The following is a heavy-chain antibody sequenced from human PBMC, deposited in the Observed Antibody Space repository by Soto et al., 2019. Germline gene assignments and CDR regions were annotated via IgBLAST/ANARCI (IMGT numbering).Heavy chain of an antibody. J-gene: IGHJ5*02. Sequence: TLSLTCAVSGGSLSSSNWWSWVRQPPGKGLEWIGEIYHSGSTNYNPSLKSRVTISVDKSKNQFSLKLSSVTAADTAVYYCARPLRRFQLVWGRSRGWFDPWGQGTLVTVSS. D-gene: IGHD6-6*01. CDR1: GGSLSSSNW. V-gene: IGHV4-4*02. CDR3: ARPLRRFQLVWGRSRGWFDP. CDR2: IYHSGST.